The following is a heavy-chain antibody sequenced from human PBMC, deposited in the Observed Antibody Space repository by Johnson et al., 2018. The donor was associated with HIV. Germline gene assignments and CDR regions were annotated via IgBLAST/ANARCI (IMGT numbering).Heavy chain of an antibody. CDR2: ISFHSGTI. V-gene: IGHV3-9*01. D-gene: IGHD3-10*01. Sequence: VQLVESGGGLVQPGRSLRLSCAASGFSFDAYGMHWVRQPPGKGLEWVAGISFHSGTIGYADSVKGRFTISRDNAKNSLYLQMNSLRAEDTAVYYCARGGLLWFGHPADWGQGTMVTVSS. J-gene: IGHJ3*01. CDR1: GFSFDAYG. CDR3: ARGGLLWFGHPAD.